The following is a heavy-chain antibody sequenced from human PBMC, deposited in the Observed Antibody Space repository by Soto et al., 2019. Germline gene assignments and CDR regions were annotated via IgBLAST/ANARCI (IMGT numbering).Heavy chain of an antibody. CDR1: GFTFSFYW. CDR2: IKQDGSEK. CDR3: ASGLN. Sequence: GGSLRLSCAAPGFTFSFYWMSWVRQAPGKGLEWVANIKQDGSEKYYGDSVKGRFTISRDNAKNSLYLQMNSLRAEDTAVYYCASGLNWGQGTLVTVSS. J-gene: IGHJ4*02. V-gene: IGHV3-7*03.